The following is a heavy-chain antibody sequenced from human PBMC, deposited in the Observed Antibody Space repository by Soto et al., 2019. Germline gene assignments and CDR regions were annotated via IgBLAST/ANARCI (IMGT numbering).Heavy chain of an antibody. D-gene: IGHD3-9*01. CDR3: ARAPHHDIANYYMDV. Sequence: QVQLVQSGAEVKKPGATVKVSCKASGYSFISFGISWVRQAPGQGLEWMGWISGYSGNTYYTQEFQDRVTVTTDTSTSTAYMELRSLRSDDTALYYCARAPHHDIANYYMDVWGKGTTVTDSS. V-gene: IGHV1-18*01. CDR1: GYSFISFG. J-gene: IGHJ6*03. CDR2: ISGYSGNT.